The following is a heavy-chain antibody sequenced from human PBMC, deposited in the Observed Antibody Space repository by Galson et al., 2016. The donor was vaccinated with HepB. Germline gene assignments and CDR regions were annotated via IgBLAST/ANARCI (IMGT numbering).Heavy chain of an antibody. Sequence: SLRLSCAVSGITFSSYAMSWVRQAPGKGPEWVSTIKSYGGSTDYADDVQGRFTISRDDSKSTLYLQMNSLRAEATAVNYCTKEALTGGWFNYWGQGTLLTVSS. CDR2: IKSYGGST. CDR3: TKEALTGGWFNY. V-gene: IGHV3-23*01. CDR1: GITFSSYA. D-gene: IGHD6-19*01. J-gene: IGHJ4*02.